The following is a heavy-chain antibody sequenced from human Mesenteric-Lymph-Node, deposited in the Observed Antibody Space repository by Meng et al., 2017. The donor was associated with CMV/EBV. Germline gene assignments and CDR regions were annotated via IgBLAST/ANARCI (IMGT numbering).Heavy chain of an antibody. CDR1: GYPFTSYA. Sequence: SGYPFTSYAKNWVRQAPGQGLEWMGWINTNTGNPTYAQGFTGRFVFSLDTSVSTAYLQISSLKAEDTAVYYCARALQVTSSWYYFDYWGQGTLVTVSS. CDR2: INTNTGNP. CDR3: ARALQVTSSWYYFDY. J-gene: IGHJ4*02. V-gene: IGHV7-4-1*02. D-gene: IGHD6-13*01.